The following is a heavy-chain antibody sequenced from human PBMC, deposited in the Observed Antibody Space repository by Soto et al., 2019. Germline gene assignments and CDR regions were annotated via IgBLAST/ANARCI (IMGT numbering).Heavy chain of an antibody. V-gene: IGHV4-59*01. Sequence: QVQLRESGPGLVKPSEALYLTCTVSGGSITLYYWNWIRRSPGKGLEWIGYMYSSGSTNYRSSLKSRVTISGDTSKNQFSLRLRSVTAADTAVYFCARSTGYGDSYFDYWGQGALVTVSS. CDR1: GGSITLYY. J-gene: IGHJ4*02. CDR2: MYSSGST. CDR3: ARSTGYGDSYFDY. D-gene: IGHD4-17*01.